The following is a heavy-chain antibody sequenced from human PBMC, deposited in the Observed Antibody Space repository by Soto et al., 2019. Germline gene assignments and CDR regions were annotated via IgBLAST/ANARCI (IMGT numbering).Heavy chain of an antibody. CDR1: GGCISCGGYY. Sequence: SQTLSLTCTVSGGCISCGGYYWSWTRQHPGKGLEWIGYIYYSVGTDYNPSLKSRATISVDTSKNQFSLKLRSVTAANTAVDCCARELGMRPIDYGGEGTLVTV. J-gene: IGHJ4*02. V-gene: IGHV4-31*03. CDR2: IYYSVGT. CDR3: ARELGMRPIDY. D-gene: IGHD7-27*01.